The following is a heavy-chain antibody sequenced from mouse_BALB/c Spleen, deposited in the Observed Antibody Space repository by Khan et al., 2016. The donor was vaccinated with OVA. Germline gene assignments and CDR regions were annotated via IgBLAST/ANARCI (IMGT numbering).Heavy chain of an antibody. CDR1: GYTFTNYV. Sequence: VQLKQSGPELVKPGASVKMSCKASGYTFTNYVMHWVKQKPGQGLEWIGYINPYNDGAKYNEKFKGKATLTSDKSSNTAYMELSSLTSEDSAVYYCARYDSSPYYAMDYWGQGTSVTVSS. J-gene: IGHJ4*01. V-gene: IGHV1S136*01. CDR2: INPYNDGA. D-gene: IGHD1-1*01. CDR3: ARYDSSPYYAMDY.